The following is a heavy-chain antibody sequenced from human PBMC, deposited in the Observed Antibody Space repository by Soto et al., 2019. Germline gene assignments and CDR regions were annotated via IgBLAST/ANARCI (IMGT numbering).Heavy chain of an antibody. CDR1: GLTFSTYA. CDR3: AKSPGGIDGYNPDYYGMDV. Sequence: EVHLLESGGDLVQPGWSLRLSCTASGLTFSTYAMSWVRQAPGKGLEWVSAIGGSGTGGRTYYADSVKGRFTISRDNSKNAVYLQMNRLRADDSTVYYCAKSPGGIDGYNPDYYGMDVWGQGTTVTVSS. D-gene: IGHD6-13*01. V-gene: IGHV3-23*01. CDR2: IGGSGTGGRT. J-gene: IGHJ6*02.